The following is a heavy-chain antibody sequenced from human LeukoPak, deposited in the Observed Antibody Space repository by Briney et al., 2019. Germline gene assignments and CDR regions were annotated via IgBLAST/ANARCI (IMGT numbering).Heavy chain of an antibody. J-gene: IGHJ4*02. Sequence: GGSLRLSCAASGFILSSYAMSWVRQAPGKGLEWVSAIITSGGSTYYADSVKGRFTISRDNSKNTLYLQMNSLRAEDTAVYYCAKRGWDLVVYWGQGTLVTVSS. CDR2: IITSGGST. CDR3: AKRGWDLVVY. CDR1: GFILSSYA. V-gene: IGHV3-23*01. D-gene: IGHD1-26*01.